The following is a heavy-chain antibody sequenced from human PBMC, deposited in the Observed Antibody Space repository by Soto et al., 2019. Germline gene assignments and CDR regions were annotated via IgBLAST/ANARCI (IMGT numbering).Heavy chain of an antibody. D-gene: IGHD3-10*01. CDR1: GYTFTSYA. J-gene: IGHJ5*02. Sequence: ASVKVSCKVSGYTFTSYAMHWVRQAPGQRFEWMGWTNAGNGNTKYSQKFQGRVTITRDTSASTAYMELSSLRSEDTAVYYCATAATLVPGLHWFDTWGQGTLVTVSS. V-gene: IGHV1-3*01. CDR2: TNAGNGNT. CDR3: ATAATLVPGLHWFDT.